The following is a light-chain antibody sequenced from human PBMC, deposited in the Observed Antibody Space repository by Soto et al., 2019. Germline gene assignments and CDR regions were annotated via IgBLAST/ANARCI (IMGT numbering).Light chain of an antibody. Sequence: DIQMTQSPSSLSASVEDRDTITCRASQSISSYLNWYQQKPGKAPKLLTYAASSLQSGVPSRFSGSGSGTDFTLTISSLQPEDFATYYCQQSYSTPWTFGQGTKVDIK. CDR3: QQSYSTPWT. CDR2: AAS. CDR1: QSISSY. V-gene: IGKV1-39*01. J-gene: IGKJ1*01.